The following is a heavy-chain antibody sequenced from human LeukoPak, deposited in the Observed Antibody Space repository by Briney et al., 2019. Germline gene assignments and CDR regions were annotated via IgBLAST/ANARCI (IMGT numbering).Heavy chain of an antibody. CDR3: ARGGVTQDWFDP. D-gene: IGHD2-21*02. J-gene: IGHJ5*02. Sequence: SETLSLTCIVSGGSISSVSYYWGWIRQPPGKGLEWIGYFYNSGSTYYNPSLESRVIISIDTSKKQFSLKLNSVTAADTAVYYCARGGVTQDWFDPWGQGTLVTVSS. V-gene: IGHV4-30-4*08. CDR2: FYNSGST. CDR1: GGSISSVSYY.